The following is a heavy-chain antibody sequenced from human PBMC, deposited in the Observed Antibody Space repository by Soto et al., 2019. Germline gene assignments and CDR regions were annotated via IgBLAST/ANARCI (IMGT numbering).Heavy chain of an antibody. CDR2: ISYDGSNK. V-gene: IGHV3-30-3*01. CDR1: GFTFSSYA. D-gene: IGHD5-18*01. J-gene: IGHJ3*02. CDR3: ARENEAMATWAFDI. Sequence: GGSLRLSCAASGFTFSSYAMHWVRQAPGKGLEWVAVISYDGSNKYYADSVKGRFTISRDNSKNTLYLQMNSLRAEDTAVYYCARENEAMATWAFDIWGQGTMVTVSS.